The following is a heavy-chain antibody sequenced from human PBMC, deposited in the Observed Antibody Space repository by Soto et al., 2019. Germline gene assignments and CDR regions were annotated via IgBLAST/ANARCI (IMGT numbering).Heavy chain of an antibody. CDR3: ARVFANGYYYCGIDV. J-gene: IGHJ6*02. D-gene: IGHD1-1*01. CDR1: GYTFTSYG. V-gene: IGHV1-18*01. Sequence: ASVKVSCKASGYTFTSYGISWVRQAPGQGLEWMGWISAYNGNTNYAQKLQGRVTMTTDASTSTAYMELSSLRSDDTAVYYCARVFANGYYYCGIDVWGQGTTVTVSS. CDR2: ISAYNGNT.